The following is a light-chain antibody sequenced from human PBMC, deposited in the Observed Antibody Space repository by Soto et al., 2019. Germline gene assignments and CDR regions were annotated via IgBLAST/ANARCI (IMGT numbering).Light chain of an antibody. Sequence: DIQMTQTPSTLSASVGDRVTITCRATEYIGYFLAWYQQAPGKAPQLLISDASKLQSGVPSRFSGRGAGTEFTLTITSLQADDFATYYCQHYKSFPYTFGPGNKLDI. CDR3: QHYKSFPYT. CDR1: EYIGYF. CDR2: DAS. J-gene: IGKJ2*01. V-gene: IGKV1-5*01.